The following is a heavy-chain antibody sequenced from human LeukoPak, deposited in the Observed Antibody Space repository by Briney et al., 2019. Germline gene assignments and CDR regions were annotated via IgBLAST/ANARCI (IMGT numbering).Heavy chain of an antibody. V-gene: IGHV3-33*01. CDR1: GFTFSSYG. D-gene: IGHD3-22*01. J-gene: IGHJ3*02. CDR3: ARGRVCDSSGYRRPLDAFDI. Sequence: GSLRLSCAASGFTFSSYGMHWVRQAPGKGLEWVAVIWYDGSNKYYADSVKGRFTISRDNSKNTLYLQMNSLRAEDTAVYYCARGRVCDSSGYRRPLDAFDIWGQGTMVTVSS. CDR2: IWYDGSNK.